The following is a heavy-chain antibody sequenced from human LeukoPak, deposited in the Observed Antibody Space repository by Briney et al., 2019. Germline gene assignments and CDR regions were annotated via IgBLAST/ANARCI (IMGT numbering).Heavy chain of an antibody. CDR3: AKLSSGENQRLVSLDV. Sequence: GGSLRLSCAASGFTFSSYGMHWVRQAPGKGLEWVAVISYDGSNKYYADSVKGRFTISRDNSKNTLYLQMNSLRAEDTAVYYCAKLSSGENQRLVSLDVWGQGTTVTVSS. CDR2: ISYDGSNK. J-gene: IGHJ6*02. D-gene: IGHD6-13*01. V-gene: IGHV3-30*18. CDR1: GFTFSSYG.